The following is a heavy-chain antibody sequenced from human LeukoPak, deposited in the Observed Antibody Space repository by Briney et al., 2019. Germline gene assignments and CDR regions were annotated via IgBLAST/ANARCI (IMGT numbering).Heavy chain of an antibody. CDR1: GGPISSTNDY. CDR2: VYYTGLT. V-gene: IGHV4-39*01. J-gene: IGHJ4*02. Sequence: PSETLSLTCSVSGGPISSTNDYWGWIPPPPGKGLEWFVSVYYTGLTYYNPSLESRVTVSVDTSKSPFCLRLSSVTATETAVYYCATRALISKNYFVYWGQGSLVTVSS. D-gene: IGHD3-16*02. CDR3: ATRALISKNYFVY.